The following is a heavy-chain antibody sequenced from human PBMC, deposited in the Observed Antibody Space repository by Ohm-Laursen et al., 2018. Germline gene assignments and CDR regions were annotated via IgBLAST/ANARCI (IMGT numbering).Heavy chain of an antibody. D-gene: IGHD6-19*01. Sequence: SLRLSCAASGFTFRNYAMSWVRQTPGKGLEWVSSISSPGGLTYYADSVKGRFTISGDESKSTLSLQMNSLRAEDTAVYYCAKSMGRSGDGVDYWGQGALVTVSS. CDR1: GFTFRNYA. CDR2: ISSPGGLT. J-gene: IGHJ4*02. CDR3: AKSMGRSGDGVDY. V-gene: IGHV3-23*01.